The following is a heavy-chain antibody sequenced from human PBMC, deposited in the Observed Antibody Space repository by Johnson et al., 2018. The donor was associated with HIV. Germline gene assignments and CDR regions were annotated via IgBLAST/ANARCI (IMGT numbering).Heavy chain of an antibody. V-gene: IGHV3-66*02. CDR2: IYSGGST. J-gene: IGHJ3*02. CDR1: GFTVSRNY. Sequence: VQLVESGGGLVQPGGSLRLSCAASGFTVSRNYMNWVRQAPGKGLEWVSVIYSGGSTYYADSVKGRFTISRDSSKNTLYLQMNSLRAEDTAVYYCAREWLYDALDIWGQGTMVTVSS. D-gene: IGHD3-3*01. CDR3: AREWLYDALDI.